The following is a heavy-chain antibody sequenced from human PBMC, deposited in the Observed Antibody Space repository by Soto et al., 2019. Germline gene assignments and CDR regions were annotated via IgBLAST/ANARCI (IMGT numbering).Heavy chain of an antibody. CDR2: ISVSGGTT. V-gene: IGHV3-23*01. CDR1: GFTFSSYA. D-gene: IGHD2-15*01. J-gene: IGHJ6*03. CDR3: AKAGEGADIVESYMDV. Sequence: EVQLLESGGGLVQPGGSQRLSCAASGFTFSSYAMSWVRQAPGKGLEWVSVISVSGGTTYYADSVKGRFIISRDNSKNTLYLQMNSLRAEDTAVYYCAKAGEGADIVESYMDVWGKGTTVTVSS.